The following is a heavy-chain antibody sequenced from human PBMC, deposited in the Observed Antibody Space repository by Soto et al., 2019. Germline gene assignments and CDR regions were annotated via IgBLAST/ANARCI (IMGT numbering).Heavy chain of an antibody. V-gene: IGHV3-23*01. CDR1: GFTFSNYA. CDR2: ISGSGERT. D-gene: IGHD6-6*01. CDR3: AKRSSSSTFDY. J-gene: IGHJ4*02. Sequence: PGGSLRLSCAASGFTFSNYAMSWVRQAPGKGLEWVSIISGSGERTYYADSVKGRFTISRDNSKNTLYLQMNSLRAEDTAVYYCAKRSSSSTFDYWGQGTLVTVSS.